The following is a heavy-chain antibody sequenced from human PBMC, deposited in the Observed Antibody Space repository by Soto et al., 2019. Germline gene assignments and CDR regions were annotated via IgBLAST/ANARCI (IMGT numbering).Heavy chain of an antibody. V-gene: IGHV1-69*01. Sequence: QVQLVQSGAEVKKPGSSVKVSCEASGGTFSRYAISWVRQAPGQGLEWMGGIIPIFGTANYAQKFQGRVTITADESTSTAYMELSSLRSEDTAVYYCARERGYYDSGSHYPNWFDPWGQGTLVTVSS. D-gene: IGHD3-10*01. CDR3: ARERGYYDSGSHYPNWFDP. CDR2: IIPIFGTA. J-gene: IGHJ5*02. CDR1: GGTFSRYA.